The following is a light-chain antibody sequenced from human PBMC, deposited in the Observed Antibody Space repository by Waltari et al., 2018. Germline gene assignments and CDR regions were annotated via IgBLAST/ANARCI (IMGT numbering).Light chain of an antibody. CDR1: SSDFGSYNY. CDR2: DVS. J-gene: IGLJ2*01. CDR3: SSYISSSTLEL. Sequence: QSALTQTASVSGSPGQSITISCTGTSSDFGSYNYVSWYQQHPGKAPKLMIFDVSNLPSGVSNRFSCSKSGNTASLTISGLQAEDEADYYCSSYISSSTLELFGGGTSLTVL. V-gene: IGLV2-14*03.